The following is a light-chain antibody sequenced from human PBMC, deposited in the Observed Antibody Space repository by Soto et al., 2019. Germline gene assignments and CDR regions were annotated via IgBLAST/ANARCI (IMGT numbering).Light chain of an antibody. CDR1: QSITRW. CDR3: QQYNGYSHS. V-gene: IGKV1-5*01. Sequence: DIQMTQSPSTLSASVGDRVTITCRADQSITRWLAWFQQKPGKAPSLLIYDATNLQPGVPSRFSGSGSGTEFTLTISSLQSDDFATYYCQQYNGYSHSFGQGTRVEIK. J-gene: IGKJ2*01. CDR2: DAT.